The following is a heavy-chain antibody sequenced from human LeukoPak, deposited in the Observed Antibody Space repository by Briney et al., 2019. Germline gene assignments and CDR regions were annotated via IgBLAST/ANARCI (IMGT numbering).Heavy chain of an antibody. J-gene: IGHJ4*02. CDR2: ISSNGGST. Sequence: GGSLRLSCTASGFTFSSYAMHWVRQAPGKGLEYVSAISSNGGSTYYANSVKGRFTISRDNSKNTLYLQMGSLRAEDMAVYYCARERFEWELQGGFDYWGQGTLVTVSS. CDR3: ARERFEWELQGGFDY. CDR1: GFTFSSYA. D-gene: IGHD1-26*01. V-gene: IGHV3-64*01.